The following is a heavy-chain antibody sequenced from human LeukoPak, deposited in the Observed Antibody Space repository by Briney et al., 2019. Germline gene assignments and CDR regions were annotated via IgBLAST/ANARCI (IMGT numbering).Heavy chain of an antibody. CDR1: GYTFTSYG. D-gene: IGHD2-15*01. J-gene: IGHJ4*02. CDR3: ATSAFDY. CDR2: FNPSENST. Sequence: GASVKVSCKASGYTFTSYGISWVRQAPGQGLEWMGTFNPSENSTSYAQKFQGRVTLTRDTSTSTVYMELSSLRSDDTAVYYCATSAFDYWGQGTLVTVPS. V-gene: IGHV1-46*01.